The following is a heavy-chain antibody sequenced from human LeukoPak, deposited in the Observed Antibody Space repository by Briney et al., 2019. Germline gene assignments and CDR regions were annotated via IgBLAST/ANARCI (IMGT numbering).Heavy chain of an antibody. Sequence: PSETLSLTCTVSGVSISSSSYYWGWVRQPPGKGLEWLGNIYYGGSTYYNPSLKSRVTISIDTSKNQFSLRLYSGTAADTAVYYCGTRVAGAFDIWGQGTMVTVSS. J-gene: IGHJ3*02. CDR1: GVSISSSSYY. CDR2: IYYGGST. V-gene: IGHV4-39*01. CDR3: GTRVAGAFDI. D-gene: IGHD2-15*01.